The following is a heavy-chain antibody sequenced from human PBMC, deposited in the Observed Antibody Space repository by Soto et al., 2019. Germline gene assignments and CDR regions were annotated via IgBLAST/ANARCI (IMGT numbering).Heavy chain of an antibody. Sequence: QITLKESGPTLVKPTQTLTLTCTFSGFSLSTSGVGVGWIRQPPGKALEWLVVIYWDDDKRYSTSLKSRLTITKDTSQNQVVLTLTNMYPVDTAIYYCAHSSYYGSGSHDFWGQGILVTVSS. J-gene: IGHJ4*02. CDR2: IYWDDDK. D-gene: IGHD3-10*01. V-gene: IGHV2-5*02. CDR3: AHSSYYGSGSHDF. CDR1: GFSLSTSGVG.